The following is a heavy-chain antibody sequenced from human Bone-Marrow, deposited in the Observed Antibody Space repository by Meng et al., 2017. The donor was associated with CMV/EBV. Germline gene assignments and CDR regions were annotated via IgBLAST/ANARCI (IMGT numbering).Heavy chain of an antibody. CDR1: GYTFTSYG. CDR3: AGTYCSSTSCYYPFYY. CDR2: ISAYNGNT. Sequence: ASVKVSCKASGYTFTSYGISWVRQAPGQGLEWMGWISAYNGNTNYAQKLQGRVTMTTDTSTSTAYMELRSLRSDDTAVYYCAGTYCSSTSCYYPFYYWGQGTLVTVSS. J-gene: IGHJ4*02. V-gene: IGHV1-18*01. D-gene: IGHD2-2*01.